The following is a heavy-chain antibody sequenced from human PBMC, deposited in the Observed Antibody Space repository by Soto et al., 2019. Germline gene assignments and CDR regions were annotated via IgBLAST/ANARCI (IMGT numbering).Heavy chain of an antibody. V-gene: IGHV3-23*01. D-gene: IGHD3-3*01. CDR1: GFTFSSYA. J-gene: IGHJ6*02. Sequence: PGGSLRLSCAASGFTFSSYAMSWVRQAPGKGLEWVSAISGSGGSTYYADSVKGRFTISRDNSKNTLYLQMNSLRAEDTAVYYCAKDSTIFGVYYGMDVWGQGTTVTVPS. CDR3: AKDSTIFGVYYGMDV. CDR2: ISGSGGST.